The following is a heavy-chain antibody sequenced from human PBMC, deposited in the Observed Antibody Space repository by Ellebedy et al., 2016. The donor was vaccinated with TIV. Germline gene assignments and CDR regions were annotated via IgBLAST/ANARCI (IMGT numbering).Heavy chain of an antibody. CDR1: GFSLDTSGVA. CDR3: ARRRGGDAFDV. J-gene: IGHJ3*01. V-gene: IGHV2-5*02. CDR2: ISWDGDN. Sequence: SGPTLVKPTQTLTLTCTFSGFSLDTSGVAVGWIRHFPGKALDWLAVISWDGDNRYSPSLTNRLTVSRDTSGNQVVLTMTKMDPMDTATYYCARRRGGDAFDVWGRGTLVTVSA. D-gene: IGHD3-16*01.